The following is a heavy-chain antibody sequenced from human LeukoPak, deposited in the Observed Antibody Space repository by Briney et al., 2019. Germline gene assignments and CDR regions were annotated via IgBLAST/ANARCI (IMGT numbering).Heavy chain of an antibody. V-gene: IGHV3-33*01. J-gene: IGHJ6*02. D-gene: IGHD4-11*01. CDR3: ARAPHYSNYGPYYYGMDV. CDR1: GFTFSSYG. CDR2: IWYDGSNK. Sequence: GGSLRLSCAASGFTFSSYGMHWVRQAPGKGLEWVAVIWYDGSNKYYADSVKGRFTISRDNSKNTLYLQMNSLRAEDTAVYYCARAPHYSNYGPYYYGMDVWGQGTTVTVSS.